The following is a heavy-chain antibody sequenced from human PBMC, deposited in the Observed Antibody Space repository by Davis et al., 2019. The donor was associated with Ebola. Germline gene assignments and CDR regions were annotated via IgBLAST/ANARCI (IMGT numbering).Heavy chain of an antibody. V-gene: IGHV3-74*01. J-gene: IGHJ6*01. CDR2: TYSDGSGA. CDR3: ARRKDYYYGMDV. CDR1: GFRFSNNF. Sequence: HTAGSLRLSCAASGFRFSNNFMPWVRHAPRKGLVWISRTYSDGSGANYADSVKGRFTISRDNAKNMLYLQMNSLRVEDTAVYYCARRKDYYYGMDVWGQGTTVTVS.